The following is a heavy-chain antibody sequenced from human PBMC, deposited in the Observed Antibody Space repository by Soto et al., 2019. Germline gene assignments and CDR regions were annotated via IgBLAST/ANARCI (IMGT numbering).Heavy chain of an antibody. CDR1: GDSIKNNW. J-gene: IGHJ5*02. D-gene: IGHD3-3*01. CDR2: IYQTGTI. Sequence: QVQVRESGPGLVKPSGTLSLTCVVSGDSIKNNWWSWVRQPPGKGLEWIGEIYQTGTINYNPSLRSRVTISVDKSKNQLSLKVDSVTAADTAVYYCVRGNDNNDFWNKWSLEPWGQGTLVTVSS. CDR3: VRGNDNNDFWNKWSLEP. V-gene: IGHV4-4*02.